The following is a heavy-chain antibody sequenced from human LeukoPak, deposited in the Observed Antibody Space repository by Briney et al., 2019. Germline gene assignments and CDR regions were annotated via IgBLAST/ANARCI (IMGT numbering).Heavy chain of an antibody. CDR2: IYYSGST. V-gene: IGHV4-39*01. J-gene: IGHJ5*02. CDR3: ARPGWFDP. Sequence: PSETLSLTCTVSGGSISSSSYYWGWIRQPPGKGLEWIGSIYYSGSTYYNPSLKSRVTISVDTSKNQFSLKPSSVTAADTAVYYCARPGWFDPWGHGTLVTVSS. D-gene: IGHD3-10*01. CDR1: GGSISSSSYY.